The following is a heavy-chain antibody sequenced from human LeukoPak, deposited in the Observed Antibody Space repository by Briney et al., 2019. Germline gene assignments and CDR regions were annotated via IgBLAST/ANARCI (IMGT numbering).Heavy chain of an antibody. Sequence: PSETLSLTCTVSGGSISSSTYYWGWIRQPPGKGLEWIGSIYYSGSTYYNPSLKSRVTISIDTSKNQFSLKLSSVTAADTAVYYCAGGRESSSDYWGQGTLVTVSS. D-gene: IGHD3-16*01. J-gene: IGHJ4*02. CDR3: AGGRESSSDY. CDR2: IYYSGST. V-gene: IGHV4-39*07. CDR1: GGSISSSTYY.